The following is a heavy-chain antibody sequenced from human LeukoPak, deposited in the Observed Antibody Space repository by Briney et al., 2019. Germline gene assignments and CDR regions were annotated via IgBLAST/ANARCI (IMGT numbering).Heavy chain of an antibody. V-gene: IGHV3-23*01. CDR2: ISGSGGST. D-gene: IGHD3-10*01. CDR1: GFTFSSYA. Sequence: GGSLRLSCAASGFTFSSYAMSWVRQAPGKGLEWVSPISGSGGSTYYADSVKGRFTISRDKSKNTLYLQMNSLRAEDTAVYYCAKLGKSGSYYYFDYWGQGTLVTVSS. CDR3: AKLGKSGSYYYFDY. J-gene: IGHJ4*02.